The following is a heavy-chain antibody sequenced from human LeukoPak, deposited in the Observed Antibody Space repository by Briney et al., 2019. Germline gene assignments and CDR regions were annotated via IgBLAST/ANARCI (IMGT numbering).Heavy chain of an antibody. D-gene: IGHD6-6*01. CDR3: ARRRSSSYYYYMDV. CDR1: GYTFTGYY. Sequence: GASVKVSCKASGYTFTGYYMHWVRQAPGQGLEWMGWINPNSGGTNYAQKFQGRVTMTRDTSISTAYMELSRLRSDDTAVYYCARRRSSSYYYYMDVRGKGTTVTVSS. V-gene: IGHV1-2*02. CDR2: INPNSGGT. J-gene: IGHJ6*03.